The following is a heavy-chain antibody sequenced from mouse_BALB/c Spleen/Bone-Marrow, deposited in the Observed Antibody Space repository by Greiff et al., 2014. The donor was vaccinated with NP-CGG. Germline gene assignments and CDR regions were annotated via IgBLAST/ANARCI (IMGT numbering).Heavy chain of an antibody. CDR3: ARGRYDFAY. Sequence: VQLQESGPELVRPGVSVKISCKGSGYTFTDYAMHWVKQSHTKSLEWIGVISTYSGNTNYNQKFKGKAKMTVDKSSSTAYMELARLTSEDSAIYYCARGRYDFAYWGQGTLVTVSA. J-gene: IGHJ3*01. CDR2: ISTYSGNT. D-gene: IGHD2-3*01. CDR1: GYTFTDYA. V-gene: IGHV1-67*01.